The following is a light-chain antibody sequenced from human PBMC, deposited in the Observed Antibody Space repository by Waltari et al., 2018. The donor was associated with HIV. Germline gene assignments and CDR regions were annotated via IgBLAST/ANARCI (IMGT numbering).Light chain of an antibody. CDR1: LALNNW. CDR3: QQGNGFPYT. Sequence: IQMTQSPSSVSASIADRVTITCRASLALNNWLAWYQQRPGKAPNLLIYGASTLRSGVPSRFGGSGSGTEYTLTISNLQPEDFATYYCQQGNGFPYTFGQGTKLEMK. CDR2: GAS. J-gene: IGKJ2*01. V-gene: IGKV1-12*01.